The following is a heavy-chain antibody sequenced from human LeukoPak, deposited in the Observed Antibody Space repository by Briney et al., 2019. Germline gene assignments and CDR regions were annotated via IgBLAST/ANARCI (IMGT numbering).Heavy chain of an antibody. CDR2: IYYSGST. J-gene: IGHJ4*02. CDR1: GGSISSGGYY. D-gene: IGHD3-16*02. CDR3: ARVAHYDYVWGSYR. Sequence: PSQTLSLTCTVSGGSISSGGYYWSWIRQRPGKGLEWIGYIYYSGSTYYNPSLKSRVTISVDTSKNQFSLKLSSVTAADTAVYYCARVAHYDYVWGSYRWGQGTLVTVSS. V-gene: IGHV4-31*03.